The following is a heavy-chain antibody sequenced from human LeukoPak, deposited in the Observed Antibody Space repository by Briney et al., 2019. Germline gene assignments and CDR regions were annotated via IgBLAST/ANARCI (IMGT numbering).Heavy chain of an antibody. CDR2: ISDDGSRQ. V-gene: IGHV3-30-3*01. J-gene: IGHJ4*02. D-gene: IGHD3-10*01. Sequence: PGRSLRLSCAATGFTFRNYAIHWGRQAPGKGLEWVAFISDDGSRQHYADSVKGRFTISRDNSKNTLNLQMKSLRAEDTAVYYCVKDRTGTYTLDYWGQGTLVTVSS. CDR1: GFTFRNYA. CDR3: VKDRTGTYTLDY.